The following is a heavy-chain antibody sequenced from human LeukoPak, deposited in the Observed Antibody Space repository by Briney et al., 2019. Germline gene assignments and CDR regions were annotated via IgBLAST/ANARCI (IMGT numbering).Heavy chain of an antibody. CDR1: GFTVSSHW. J-gene: IGHJ4*02. CDR3: ARGNDYWSGYIDY. V-gene: IGHV3-74*01. Sequence: GGSLRLSCAASGFTVSSHWMHWVRQAPGKGLVWVSHVKNDGSSTNYADSVRGRFTISRDNAKNTLYLQMNSLRAEDTAVYYCARGNDYWSGYIDYWGQGTLVTVSS. CDR2: VKNDGSST. D-gene: IGHD3-3*01.